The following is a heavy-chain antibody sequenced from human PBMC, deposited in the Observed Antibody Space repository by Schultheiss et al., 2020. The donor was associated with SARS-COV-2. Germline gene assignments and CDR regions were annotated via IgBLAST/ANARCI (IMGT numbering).Heavy chain of an antibody. Sequence: GGSLRLSCAASGFTFDDYAMHWVRQAPGKGLEWVSGISRNSDSMGYADSVKGRFTISRDNAKNSLYLQMNSLRPKDTALYYCAKDNAGNYYDSGGYYNWGQGTLVTVSS. CDR1: GFTFDDYA. CDR3: AKDNAGNYYDSGGYYN. D-gene: IGHD3-22*01. J-gene: IGHJ4*02. CDR2: ISRNSDSM. V-gene: IGHV3-9*01.